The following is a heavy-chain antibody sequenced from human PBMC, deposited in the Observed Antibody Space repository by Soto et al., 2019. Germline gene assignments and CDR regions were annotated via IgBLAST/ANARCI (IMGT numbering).Heavy chain of an antibody. V-gene: IGHV3-21*01. CDR2: ISSGSSDT. J-gene: IGHJ4*02. CDR1: AFTFSGYG. CDR3: ARVAD. Sequence: SSAVSAFTFSGYGMNWVLQVPGKGLEWVASISSGSSDTWYADSVKCRFIISRDNAQNSLFLQMNTLRPEDTAMYYCARVADWGPGTQVNVSS.